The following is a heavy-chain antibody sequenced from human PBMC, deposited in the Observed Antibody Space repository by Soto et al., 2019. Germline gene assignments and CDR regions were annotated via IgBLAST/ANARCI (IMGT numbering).Heavy chain of an antibody. CDR1: GGSISSSSYY. CDR3: ARQREHARGYYFDY. D-gene: IGHD1-1*01. Sequence: SETLSLTCTVSGGSISSSSYYWGWIRQPPGKGLEWIGSIYYSGSTYYNPSLKSRVTISVDTSKNQFSLKLSSVTAADTAVYYCARQREHARGYYFDYWGQGTLVTVSS. CDR2: IYYSGST. V-gene: IGHV4-39*01. J-gene: IGHJ4*02.